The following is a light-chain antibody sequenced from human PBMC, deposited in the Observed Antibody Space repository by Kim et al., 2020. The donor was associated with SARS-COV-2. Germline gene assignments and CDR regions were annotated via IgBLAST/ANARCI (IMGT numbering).Light chain of an antibody. CDR1: QSISTW. CDR3: QQYSSFWT. J-gene: IGKJ1*01. V-gene: IGKV1-5*03. Sequence: SASVGDRITITCRASQSISTWLAWYQQKPGKAPKRLIYKASSLESGVPSRFSGSGSGTEFTLTISSLQPDEFASYYCQQYSSFWTFGQGTKVDIK. CDR2: KAS.